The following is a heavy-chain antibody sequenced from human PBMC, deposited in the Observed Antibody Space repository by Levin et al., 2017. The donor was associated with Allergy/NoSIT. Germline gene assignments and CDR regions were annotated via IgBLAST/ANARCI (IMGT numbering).Heavy chain of an antibody. CDR3: ARHGSGWRFDY. V-gene: IGHV4-59*08. Sequence: RSQTLSLTCTVSGDSINNYYWSWIRQPPGKGLDWIGYIHYSGSTNYNPSLKSRVTISVDTSKNQFSLKLSSVTAADTAVYYCARHGSGWRFDYWGQGTLVTVSS. J-gene: IGHJ4*02. CDR1: GDSINNYY. CDR2: IHYSGST. D-gene: IGHD6-19*01.